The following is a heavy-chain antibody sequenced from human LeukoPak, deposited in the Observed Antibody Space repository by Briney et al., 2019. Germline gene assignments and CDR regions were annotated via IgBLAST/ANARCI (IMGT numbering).Heavy chain of an antibody. D-gene: IGHD3-10*01. J-gene: IGHJ4*02. V-gene: IGHV3-30-3*01. CDR2: ISYDGSNK. Sequence: GRSLRLSCAASGFTFSSYAMHWVRQAPGKGLEWVAVISYDGSNKYYADSVKGRFTISRDNSKNTLYLQMNSLRAEDTAVYYCARGFLWFGELTYFDYWGQGTLVTVSS. CDR3: ARGFLWFGELTYFDY. CDR1: GFTFSSYA.